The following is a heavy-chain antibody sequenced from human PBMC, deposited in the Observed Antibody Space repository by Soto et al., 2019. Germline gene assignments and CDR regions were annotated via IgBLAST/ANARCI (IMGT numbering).Heavy chain of an antibody. D-gene: IGHD6-19*01. CDR3: ARGWYGAFDI. J-gene: IGHJ3*02. Sequence: EVQLLESGGGLVQPGGSLRLSCAASRFTFSNHALTWVRRAPGKGLEWVSHIDSDGSGTIYADSVKGRFTTSRDNAKNTLYLQMNSLRAEDTAVYYCARGWYGAFDIWGQGTMVTVSS. V-gene: IGHV3-74*02. CDR1: RFTFSNHA. CDR2: IDSDGSGT.